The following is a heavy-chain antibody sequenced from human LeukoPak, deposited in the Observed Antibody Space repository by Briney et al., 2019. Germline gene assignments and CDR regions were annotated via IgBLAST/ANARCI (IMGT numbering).Heavy chain of an antibody. CDR2: ISAYNGNT. CDR1: GYTFTSYG. Sequence: ASVKVSCKASGYTFTSYGISWVRQAPGQGLEWMGWISAYNGNTNYAQKLQGRVTMTTDTSTSTAYMELRSLRSDDTAVYYCARVGEDSSTPIDFDYWGQGTLVTVSS. V-gene: IGHV1-18*01. J-gene: IGHJ4*02. D-gene: IGHD3-10*01. CDR3: ARVGEDSSTPIDFDY.